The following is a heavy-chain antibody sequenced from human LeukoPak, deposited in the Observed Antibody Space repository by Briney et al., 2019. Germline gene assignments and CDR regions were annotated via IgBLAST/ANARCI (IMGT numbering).Heavy chain of an antibody. Sequence: GGSLRLSCAASGFTFSNYNMNWVRQAPGKGLEWVSSISSSSSYIYYADSVKGRFTISRDNAKNSLYLQMNSLRAEDTAVYYCARRKVHTDMVRRREYNWFDPWGQGTLVTVSS. V-gene: IGHV3-21*01. CDR3: ARRKVHTDMVRRREYNWFDP. CDR1: GFTFSNYN. J-gene: IGHJ5*02. D-gene: IGHD5-18*01. CDR2: ISSSSSYI.